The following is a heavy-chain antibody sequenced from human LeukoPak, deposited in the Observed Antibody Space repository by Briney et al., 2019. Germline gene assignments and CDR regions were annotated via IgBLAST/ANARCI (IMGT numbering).Heavy chain of an antibody. CDR2: IYPGDSDT. J-gene: IGHJ3*02. Sequence: GESLKISCKSSGYSFTSYWIGWVRQMPGKGLEWMGIIYPGDSDTRYSPSFQGQVTISADKSISTAYLQWSSLKASDTAMYYCARRPGLLWFGETLNAFDIWGQGTMVTVSS. D-gene: IGHD3-10*01. CDR1: GYSFTSYW. CDR3: ARRPGLLWFGETLNAFDI. V-gene: IGHV5-51*01.